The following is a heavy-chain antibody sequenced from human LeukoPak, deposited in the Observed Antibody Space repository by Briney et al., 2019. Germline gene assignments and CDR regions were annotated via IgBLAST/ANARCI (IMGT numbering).Heavy chain of an antibody. Sequence: SGSLSLTCGVSGGSITNTNYWTWVRQPPGKGLEWIGEVNRQGSTNYNPSLMGRVAIAVDTSENHISLQLTSVTAADTAVYYCAREGGPYRPLDYSGQGTLVTV. CDR3: AREGGPYRPLDY. CDR2: VNRQGST. CDR1: GGSITNTNY. J-gene: IGHJ4*02. V-gene: IGHV4-4*02.